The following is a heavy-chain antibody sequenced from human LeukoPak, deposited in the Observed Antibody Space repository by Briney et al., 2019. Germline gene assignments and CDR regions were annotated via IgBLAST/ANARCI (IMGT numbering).Heavy chain of an antibody. CDR3: ARALTYYYDSSGYGADY. Sequence: GASVKVSCKASGGTFSSYAISWVRQAPGRGLEWMGGIIPIFGTANYAQKFQGRVTITADESTSTAYMELSSLRSEDTAVYYCARALTYYYDSSGYGADYWGQGTLVTVSS. CDR2: IIPIFGTA. V-gene: IGHV1-69*13. J-gene: IGHJ4*02. CDR1: GGTFSSYA. D-gene: IGHD3-22*01.